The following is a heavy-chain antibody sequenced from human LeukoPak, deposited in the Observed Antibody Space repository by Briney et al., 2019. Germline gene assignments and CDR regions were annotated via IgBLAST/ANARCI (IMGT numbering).Heavy chain of an antibody. Sequence: SETLSLTCAVYGGSFSGYYWSWIRQPPGKGLEWIGEINHSGSTNYNPSLKSRVTISVDTSKNQFSLKLSSVAAADTAVYYCARGGYDFWYYYYYMDVWGKGTTVTVSS. CDR2: INHSGST. CDR3: ARGGYDFWYYYYYMDV. CDR1: GGSFSGYY. J-gene: IGHJ6*03. V-gene: IGHV4-34*01. D-gene: IGHD5-12*01.